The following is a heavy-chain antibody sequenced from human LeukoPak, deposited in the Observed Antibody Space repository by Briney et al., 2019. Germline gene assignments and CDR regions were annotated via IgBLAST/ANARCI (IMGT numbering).Heavy chain of an antibody. CDR1: GGTFSSYA. Sequence: ASVKVSCKASGGTFSSYAISWVRQAPGQGLEWMGGIIPIFGTANYAQKFQGRVTITADESTSTAYMELSSLRSEDTAVYYCARAPGVRGGILDYYYYMDVWGKGTTVTVSS. J-gene: IGHJ6*03. D-gene: IGHD3-10*01. CDR3: ARAPGVRGGILDYYYYMDV. V-gene: IGHV1-69*13. CDR2: IIPIFGTA.